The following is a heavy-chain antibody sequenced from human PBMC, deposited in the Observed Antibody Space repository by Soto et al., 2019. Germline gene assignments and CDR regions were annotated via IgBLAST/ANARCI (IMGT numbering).Heavy chain of an antibody. J-gene: IGHJ3*02. CDR3: ARGLGSSWYYAFDI. CDR2: VSSNGGST. V-gene: IGHV3-64*07. D-gene: IGHD6-13*01. CDR1: GFTFSSHT. Sequence: EVQLVESGGGLVQPGGSLRLSCAASGFTFSSHTMHWVRQAPGKGLEYVSTVSSNGGSTYYADSVRGRFTISRDNSKNPLYLQMGSLRAEDRAVYYCARGLGSSWYYAFDIWGQGTMVTVSS.